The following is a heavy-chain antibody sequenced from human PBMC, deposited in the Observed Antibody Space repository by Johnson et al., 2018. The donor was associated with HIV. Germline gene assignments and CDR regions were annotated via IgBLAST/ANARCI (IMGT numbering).Heavy chain of an antibody. CDR1: GFTFDDYA. V-gene: IGHV3-9*01. Sequence: VQLVESGGGLVQPGRSLRLSCAASGFTFDDYAMHWVRQAPGKGLEWVSGISWNSGSIGYADSVTGRFTISRDNAKNSLYLQLNSLRAEDTAVYYCARDQRSSGLNDQTDAFDIWGQGTMVTVSS. D-gene: IGHD6-19*01. CDR3: ARDQRSSGLNDQTDAFDI. CDR2: ISWNSGSI. J-gene: IGHJ3*02.